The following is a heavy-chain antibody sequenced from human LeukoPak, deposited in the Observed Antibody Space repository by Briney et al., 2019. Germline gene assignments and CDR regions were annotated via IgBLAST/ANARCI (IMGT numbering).Heavy chain of an antibody. V-gene: IGHV4-34*01. D-gene: IGHD6-6*01. Sequence: SETLSLTCAVYGGSFSGYYWSWIRQPPGKGLEWIGEINHSGSTNYNPSLKSRVTISVDTSENQFSLKLSSVTAADTAVYYCARGGIAARPLYYYMDVWGKGTTVTVSS. CDR1: GGSFSGYY. CDR2: INHSGST. CDR3: ARGGIAARPLYYYMDV. J-gene: IGHJ6*03.